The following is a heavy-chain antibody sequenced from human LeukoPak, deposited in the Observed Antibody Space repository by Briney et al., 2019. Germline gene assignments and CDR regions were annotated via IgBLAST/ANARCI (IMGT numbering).Heavy chain of an antibody. CDR2: IIPIFGTA. V-gene: IGHV1-69*01. CDR3: AGGQLWVYDAFDI. Sequence: SVKVSCKASGGTFSSYAISWVQQAPGQGLEWMGWIIPIFGTANYAQKFQGRVTITADESTSTAYMELSSLRSEDMAVYYCAGGQLWVYDAFDIWGQGTMVTVSS. J-gene: IGHJ3*02. CDR1: GGTFSSYA. D-gene: IGHD5-18*01.